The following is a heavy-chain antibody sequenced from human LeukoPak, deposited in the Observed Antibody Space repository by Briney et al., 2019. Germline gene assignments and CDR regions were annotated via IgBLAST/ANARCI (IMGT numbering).Heavy chain of an antibody. J-gene: IGHJ4*02. CDR2: MNSDGSTT. CDR3: VRALMGTSDH. Sequence: GGSLRLSCAASGFTFSRDWLHWVRQGPGKGLVWVSRMNSDGSTTNYADSVKGRFTISRDNAKNTLYLQMNSLRAEDTAVYYCVRALMGTSDHWGQGSLVTVSS. D-gene: IGHD7-27*01. V-gene: IGHV3-74*01. CDR1: GFTFSRDW.